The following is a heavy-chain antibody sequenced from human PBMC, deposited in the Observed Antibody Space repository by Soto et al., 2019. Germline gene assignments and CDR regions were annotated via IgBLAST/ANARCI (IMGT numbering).Heavy chain of an antibody. V-gene: IGHV4-34*01. Sequence: SSETLSLTCAVYGGSFGGHSWTWIRQSPGKGLEWIGDINHSGRVNYSPSLKSRVTISLDTSKNQFSLTLSAVTAADTAMYYCSTRAYDTNGYYRFDPWGQGTLVTVSS. J-gene: IGHJ5*01. CDR3: STRAYDTNGYYRFDP. CDR2: INHSGRV. CDR1: GGSFGGHS. D-gene: IGHD3-22*01.